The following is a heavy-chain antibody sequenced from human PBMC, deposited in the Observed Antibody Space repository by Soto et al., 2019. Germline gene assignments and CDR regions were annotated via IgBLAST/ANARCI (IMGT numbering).Heavy chain of an antibody. D-gene: IGHD3-10*01. J-gene: IGHJ6*02. Sequence: ASVKVSCKASGYTFTSYDINWVRQATGQGLEWMGWMNPNSGNTGYAQKFQGRVTMTRNTSISTAYMELSSLRSENTAVYYCARGGSFTMVGGVIIRFYYYYGMDVWGQGTTVTVSS. CDR3: ARGGSFTMVGGVIIRFYYYYGMDV. CDR2: MNPNSGNT. V-gene: IGHV1-8*01. CDR1: GYTFTSYD.